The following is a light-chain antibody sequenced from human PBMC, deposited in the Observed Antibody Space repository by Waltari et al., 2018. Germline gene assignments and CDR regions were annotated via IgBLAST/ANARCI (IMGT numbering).Light chain of an antibody. CDR3: QQHFTIPLT. CDR2: WAS. V-gene: IGKV1D-13*01. CDR1: QDISSA. J-gene: IGKJ4*01. Sequence: AIQLTQSPSSLSASVGDKVTITCRASQDISSALAWYQQKPGQPPKLLISWASTRESGVPDRFSGSGSGTDFTLTISSLQAEDVAVYFCQQHFTIPLTFGGGTRVEIK.